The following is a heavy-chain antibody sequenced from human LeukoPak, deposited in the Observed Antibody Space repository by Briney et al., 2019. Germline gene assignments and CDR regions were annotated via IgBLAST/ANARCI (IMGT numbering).Heavy chain of an antibody. J-gene: IGHJ6*03. V-gene: IGHV3-21*01. Sequence: GGSLRLSCAASEFSFNTYAMNWVRQAPGKGLEWVSSISSSSSYIYYADSVKGRFTISRDNAKNSLYLQMNSLRAEDTAVYYCAREGVATITYYYYMDVWGKGTTVTVSS. D-gene: IGHD5-12*01. CDR2: ISSSSSYI. CDR1: EFSFNTYA. CDR3: AREGVATITYYYYMDV.